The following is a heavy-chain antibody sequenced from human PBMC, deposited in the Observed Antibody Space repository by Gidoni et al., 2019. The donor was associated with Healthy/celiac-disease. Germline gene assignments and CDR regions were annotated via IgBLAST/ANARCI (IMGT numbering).Heavy chain of an antibody. CDR2: INPSGGST. CDR3: ARGGEAAGKRLGY. V-gene: IGHV1-46*01. CDR1: GSPFTSYY. Sequence: QVQLVQSAAAVKKLGASVKVSCKVSGSPFTSYYMHWVRQAPGQGLEWTGIINPSGGSTSYAQKFNGRVTMTRETSTSTVYMELSSLRSEDTAVYYGARGGEAAGKRLGYWGQGTLVTVSS. J-gene: IGHJ4*02. D-gene: IGHD6-13*01.